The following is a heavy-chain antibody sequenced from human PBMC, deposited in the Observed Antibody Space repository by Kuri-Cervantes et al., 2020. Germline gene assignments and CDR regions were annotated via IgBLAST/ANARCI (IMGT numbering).Heavy chain of an antibody. J-gene: IGHJ5*02. Sequence: TCAASGFTSSGYWMHWVRQAPGKGLEWVSAMSGNGGSTYYADSVKGRFTISRDNAKNTLYLQMNSLRDEDTAVYYCAKSDWFDPWGQGTLVTVSS. V-gene: IGHV3-74*01. CDR3: AKSDWFDP. CDR1: GFTSSGYW. CDR2: MSGNGGST.